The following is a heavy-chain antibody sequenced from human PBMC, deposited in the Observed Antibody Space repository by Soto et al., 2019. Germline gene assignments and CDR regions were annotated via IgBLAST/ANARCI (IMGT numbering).Heavy chain of an antibody. Sequence: GGARRVSWSASGFTFTIQTIFLVRQAPGKGLEWVAIISYDGSIRYYADSVKGRFTISRDNSKNTLSLQMASLRADDTAVYYCARIVVYAIPALFNRGQGTLVTVSS. J-gene: IGHJ4*02. D-gene: IGHD2-8*02. V-gene: IGHV3-30-3*01. CDR3: ARIVVYAIPALFN. CDR1: GFTFTIQT. CDR2: ISYDGSIR.